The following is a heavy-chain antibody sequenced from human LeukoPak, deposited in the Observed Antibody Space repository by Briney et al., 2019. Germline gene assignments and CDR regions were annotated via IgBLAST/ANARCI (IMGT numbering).Heavy chain of an antibody. Sequence: GSSVKVSCKASGGTFSSYAISWVRQAPGQGLEWMGGIIPIFGTANYAQKFQGRVTITADKSTSTAYMELSSLRSEDTAVYYCARGPYYQIYYYYMDVWGKGTTVTVSS. D-gene: IGHD3-10*01. CDR2: IIPIFGTA. J-gene: IGHJ6*03. CDR1: GGTFSSYA. V-gene: IGHV1-69*06. CDR3: ARGPYYQIYYYYMDV.